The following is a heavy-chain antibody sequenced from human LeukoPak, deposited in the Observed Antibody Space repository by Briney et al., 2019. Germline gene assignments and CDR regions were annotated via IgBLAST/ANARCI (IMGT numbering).Heavy chain of an antibody. V-gene: IGHV1-8*03. CDR3: ARGKSRYCSSTSCYEADY. J-gene: IGHJ4*02. CDR2: MNPNSGNT. Sequence: ASVKVSCKASGYTFTSYDINWVRQATGQGLEWMGWMNPNSGNTGYAQKFQGRVTITRNTSISTAYMELSSLRSEDTAVYYCARGKSRYCSSTSCYEADYWGQGTLVTVSS. D-gene: IGHD2-2*01. CDR1: GYTFTSYD.